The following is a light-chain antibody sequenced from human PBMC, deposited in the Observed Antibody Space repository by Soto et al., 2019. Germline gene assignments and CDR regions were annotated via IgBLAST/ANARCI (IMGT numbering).Light chain of an antibody. CDR3: QQYYSTPLIT. Sequence: DIVMTQSPDSLAVSLGERATINCKSSQSVLYSSNNKNYLAWYQQKQGQPPKLLIYWASTRESGVPDRFSGSGSGTDFTLTISSLQAEDVAVYYCQQYYSTPLITFGPGTKVDIK. J-gene: IGKJ3*01. CDR2: WAS. V-gene: IGKV4-1*01. CDR1: QSVLYSSNNKNY.